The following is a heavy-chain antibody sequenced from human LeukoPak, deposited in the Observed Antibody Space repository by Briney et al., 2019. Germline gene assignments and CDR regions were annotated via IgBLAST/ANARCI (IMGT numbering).Heavy chain of an antibody. J-gene: IGHJ1*01. D-gene: IGHD6-6*01. CDR1: GGSISSYY. CDR2: IYYSGST. CDR3: ARPSTKYSSSSGYFQH. V-gene: IGHV4-59*08. Sequence: SETLSLTCTVSGGSISSYYWSWIRQPPGKGLEWIGYIYYSGSTNYNPSLKSRVTISVDTSKNQFSLKLSSVTAADTAVYYCARPSTKYSSSSGYFQHWGQGTLVTVSS.